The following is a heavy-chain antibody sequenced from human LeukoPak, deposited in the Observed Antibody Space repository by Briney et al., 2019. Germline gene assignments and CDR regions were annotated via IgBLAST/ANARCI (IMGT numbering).Heavy chain of an antibody. CDR2: ISTSGGSS. J-gene: IGHJ4*02. CDR1: GFTFSSYT. V-gene: IGHV3-64D*06. D-gene: IGHD3-22*01. Sequence: PGGSLRLSCSASGFTFSSYTMHWVRQAPGKGLEYVSAISTSGGSSYYADSVKDRFTISRENSKNTLYLQMSSLRAEDTAVYYCAKEGYDSRWGQGTLVTVSS. CDR3: AKEGYDSR.